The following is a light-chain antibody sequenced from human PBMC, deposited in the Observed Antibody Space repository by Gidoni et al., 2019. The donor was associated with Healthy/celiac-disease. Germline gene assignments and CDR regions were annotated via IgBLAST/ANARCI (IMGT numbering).Light chain of an antibody. Sequence: DIQMTQPPSSLSASVGDRVTITCRASQSISNYLNWYQQKPGKAPKLLIYAASSLQSGVPSRFSGSGSGTDFTLTISSLQPEDFATYYCQQSYSTPRALTFGGGTKVEIK. CDR2: AAS. J-gene: IGKJ4*01. CDR1: QSISNY. V-gene: IGKV1-39*01. CDR3: QQSYSTPRALT.